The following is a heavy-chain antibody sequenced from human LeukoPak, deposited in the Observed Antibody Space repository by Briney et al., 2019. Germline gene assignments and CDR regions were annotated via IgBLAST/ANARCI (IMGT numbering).Heavy chain of an antibody. D-gene: IGHD3-22*01. V-gene: IGHV1-2*02. J-gene: IGHJ4*02. CDR1: EYTFTGYY. CDR3: ARDLLYYYDSSGYG. CDR2: INPNSGGT. Sequence: PWASVKVTCKASEYTFTGYYMCWVRQAPEQGLEWMGWINPNSGGTNYAQKFQGRVTMTRDTSISTAYMELSRLRSDDTAVYYCARDLLYYYDSSGYGWGQGTPVTVSS.